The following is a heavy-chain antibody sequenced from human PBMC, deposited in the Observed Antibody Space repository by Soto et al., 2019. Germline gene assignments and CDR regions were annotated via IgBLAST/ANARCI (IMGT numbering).Heavy chain of an antibody. CDR3: ASSSGNNYGVGTNYYFDY. CDR2: IIPLFGTA. D-gene: IGHD1-26*01. J-gene: IGHJ4*02. CDR1: GSTFSTYS. V-gene: IGHV1-69*06. Sequence: QVQLVQSGAEVQKPGSSVKVSCKTSGSTFSTYSIVWVRQAPGEGLEWMGGIIPLFGTANYAQKFQDRVTITADKSTNTAFMELSSLKSEDTAMYYCASSSGNNYGVGTNYYFDYWGQGTLVTVSS.